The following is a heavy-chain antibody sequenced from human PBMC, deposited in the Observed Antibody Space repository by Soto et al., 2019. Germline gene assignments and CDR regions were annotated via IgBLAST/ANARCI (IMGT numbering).Heavy chain of an antibody. CDR1: GFNFITYS. D-gene: IGHD3-10*01. CDR3: VRDGLDYYATERLYFDN. CDR2: ISSSAVYI. Sequence: EVQLVESGGGPVRPGGSLKLSCAASGFNFITYSLSWVRQAPGKGLQWVASISSSAVYIDYADSVKGRFTISRDNANNSLYLQMNSLRAEDTATYYCVRDGLDYYATERLYFDNLGQGTLVTFS. J-gene: IGHJ4*02. V-gene: IGHV3-21*01.